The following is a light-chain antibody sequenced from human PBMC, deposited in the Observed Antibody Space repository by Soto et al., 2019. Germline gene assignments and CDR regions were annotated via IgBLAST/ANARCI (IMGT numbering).Light chain of an antibody. J-gene: IGKJ1*01. Sequence: IQLTQSPSSLSASVGDRVTITCRASQGISSYLAWYQQKPGQAPKLLIYAASTLRSGVPSRFSGSGFGTDFTLTISSLQPEDFATYYCQQLDAYPRTFGQGTKVDIK. CDR1: QGISSY. CDR2: AAS. V-gene: IGKV1-9*01. CDR3: QQLDAYPRT.